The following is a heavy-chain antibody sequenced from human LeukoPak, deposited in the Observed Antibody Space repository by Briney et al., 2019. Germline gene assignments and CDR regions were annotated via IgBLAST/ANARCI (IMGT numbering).Heavy chain of an antibody. V-gene: IGHV3-23*01. CDR3: ATLVVAADTFDY. Sequence: GGSLRLSCAASGFTFSSYAMIWVRQAPGKGLEWVSAISGSGGSTYYADSVKGRFTISRDNSKNTLYLQMNSLRAEDTAVYYCATLVVAADTFDYWGQGTLVTVSS. CDR2: ISGSGGST. D-gene: IGHD2-15*01. J-gene: IGHJ4*02. CDR1: GFTFSSYA.